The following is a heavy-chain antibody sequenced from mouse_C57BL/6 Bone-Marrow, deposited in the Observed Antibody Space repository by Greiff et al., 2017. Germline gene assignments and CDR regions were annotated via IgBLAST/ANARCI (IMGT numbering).Heavy chain of an antibody. J-gene: IGHJ4*01. V-gene: IGHV1-47*01. D-gene: IGHD1-1*01. CDR2: FHPYNDDT. Sequence: QVQLKESGAELVKPGASVKMSCKASGYTFTTYPIEWMKQNHGKSLEWIGNFHPYNDDTKYNEKFKGKATLTVEKSSSTVYLELSRLTSDDSAVYYCARSHYGSSYAMDYWGQGTSVTVSS. CDR1: GYTFTTYP. CDR3: ARSHYGSSYAMDY.